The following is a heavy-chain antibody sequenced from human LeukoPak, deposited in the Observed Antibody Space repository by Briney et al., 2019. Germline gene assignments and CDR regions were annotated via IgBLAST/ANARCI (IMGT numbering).Heavy chain of an antibody. CDR3: ARGSSSHIVRDY. J-gene: IGHJ4*02. CDR2: INPNSGGT. Sequence: GASVKVSCKASGYTFTDYYMHWVRQAPGQGLEWMGWINPNSGGTNYAQKFQGRVTMTRDTSISAAYMELSRLRSDDTAVYYGARGSSSHIVRDYWGQGTLVTVSS. D-gene: IGHD6-6*01. CDR1: GYTFTDYY. V-gene: IGHV1-2*02.